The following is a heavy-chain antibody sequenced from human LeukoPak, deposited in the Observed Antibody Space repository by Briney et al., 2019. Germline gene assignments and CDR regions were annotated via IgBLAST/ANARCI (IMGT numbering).Heavy chain of an antibody. D-gene: IGHD1/OR15-1a*01. J-gene: IGHJ1*01. CDR1: RGSISYYY. CDR3: ARGGRDTNNEREYDH. V-gene: IGHV4-4*07. CDR2: INTSGST. Sequence: SETLSLTCTVSRGSISYYYWTWIRQPAGKGLEWIGRINTSGSTNYNPSLRRRVNMSVDTSKNQSSLKLSSVAAADTAVYYCARGGRDTNNEREYDHWGQGTLVTVSS.